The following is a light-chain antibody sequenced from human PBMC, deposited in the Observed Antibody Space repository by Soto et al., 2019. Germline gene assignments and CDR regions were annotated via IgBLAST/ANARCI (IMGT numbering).Light chain of an antibody. V-gene: IGKV1-12*01. CDR2: AAS. CDR1: QGVGGW. CDR3: QQANTVPWT. Sequence: DLQMTQSPSSVSASVGDRVTITCRASQGVGGWLAWYQQKPGKSPSLLIYAASSLQSGVPSRFSGSGSGADFTLIISSLQPEDVATYYGQQANTVPWTFGQGTKVEIK. J-gene: IGKJ1*01.